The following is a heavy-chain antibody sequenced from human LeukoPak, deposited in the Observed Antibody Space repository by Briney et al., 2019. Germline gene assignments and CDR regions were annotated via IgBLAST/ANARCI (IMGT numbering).Heavy chain of an antibody. Sequence: QPGRSLRLSCAASGFAFNTYAMHWVRQAPGKGLEWVAVIWYDGSNKYYADSVKGRFTISRDNSKNTLYLQMNSLRAEDTAVYYCAKWFGGFGELLDYWGQGTLVTVSS. CDR2: IWYDGSNK. J-gene: IGHJ4*02. V-gene: IGHV3-33*06. CDR1: GFAFNTYA. CDR3: AKWFGGFGELLDY. D-gene: IGHD3-10*01.